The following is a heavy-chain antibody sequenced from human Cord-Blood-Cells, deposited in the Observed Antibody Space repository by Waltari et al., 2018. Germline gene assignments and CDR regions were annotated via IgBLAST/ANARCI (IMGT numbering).Heavy chain of an antibody. Sequence: EVQLVESGGDLVQPGGSLRLSCAASGFTFSSYWMHWVRQAPGKGVVWVSRINSDGSSTSYADSVKGRCTISRDNAKNTLYLQMNSLRAEDTAVYYCARVAAAGPDYWGQGTLVTVSS. CDR2: INSDGSST. CDR3: ARVAAAGPDY. CDR1: GFTFSSYW. V-gene: IGHV3-74*01. D-gene: IGHD6-13*01. J-gene: IGHJ4*02.